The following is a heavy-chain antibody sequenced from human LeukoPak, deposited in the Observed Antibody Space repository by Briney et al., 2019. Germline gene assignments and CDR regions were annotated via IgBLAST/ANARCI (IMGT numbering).Heavy chain of an antibody. V-gene: IGHV4-59*01. Sequence: SETLSLTCTVSGGSISSYYRSWIRQPPGEGLGWIGYIYYSGSTNYNPSLKSRVTISVDTSKNQFSLKLSSVTAADTAVYYCARTPKWETDVGWFDPWGQGTLVTVSS. J-gene: IGHJ5*02. D-gene: IGHD1-26*01. CDR1: GGSISSYY. CDR2: IYYSGST. CDR3: ARTPKWETDVGWFDP.